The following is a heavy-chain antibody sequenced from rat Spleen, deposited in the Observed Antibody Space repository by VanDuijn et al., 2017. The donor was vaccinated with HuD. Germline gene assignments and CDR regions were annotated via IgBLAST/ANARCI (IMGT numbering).Heavy chain of an antibody. Sequence: QVQLKESGPGLVQPSQTLSLTCTVSGFSLISNGVSWVRQPPGKGLEWMGGIWGDGSTDYNSALKSRLSISRDTSKNQVFLKMNSLQSEDTTTYYCARAPGNGYVMDAWGQGASVTVSS. J-gene: IGHJ4*01. V-gene: IGHV2-4*01. CDR1: GFSLISNG. CDR2: IWGDGST. D-gene: IGHD5-1*01. CDR3: ARAPGNGYVMDA.